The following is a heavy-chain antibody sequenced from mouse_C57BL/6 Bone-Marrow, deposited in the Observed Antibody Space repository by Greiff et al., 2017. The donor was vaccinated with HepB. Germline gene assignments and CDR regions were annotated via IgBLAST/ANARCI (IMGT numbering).Heavy chain of an antibody. D-gene: IGHD1-1*01. V-gene: IGHV10-3*01. Sequence: EVKLVESGGGLVQPKGSLKLSCAASGFTFNTYAMHWVRQAPGKGLEWVARIRSKSSNYATYYADSVKDRFTISRDDSQSMLYLQMNNLKTEDTAMYYCVRGATVVASPWFAYWGQGTLVTVSA. J-gene: IGHJ3*01. CDR1: GFTFNTYA. CDR2: IRSKSSNYAT. CDR3: VRGATVVASPWFAY.